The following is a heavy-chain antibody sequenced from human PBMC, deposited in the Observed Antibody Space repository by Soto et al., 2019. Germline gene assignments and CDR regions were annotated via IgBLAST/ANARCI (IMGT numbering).Heavy chain of an antibody. CDR1: GFTFTSDS. CDR2: ISSTTNYI. V-gene: IGHV3-21*06. J-gene: IGHJ4*02. Sequence: EVQLVESGGGLAKPGGSLSLSCAASGFTFTSDSMNWVRQAPGTGLEWVSSISSTTNYIYYGDSMKGRFTISRDNAKNSLYLEMNSLRAADTAVYYCARESEDLTSNFDYWGQGTLVTVSS. CDR3: ARESEDLTSNFDY.